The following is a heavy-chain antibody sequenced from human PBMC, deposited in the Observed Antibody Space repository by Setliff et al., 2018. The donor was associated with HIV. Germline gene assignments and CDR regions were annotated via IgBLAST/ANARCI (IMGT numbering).Heavy chain of an antibody. CDR2: IHSGSST. Sequence: GGSLRLSCAASGFTVSNDYMSWVRQAPGRGLEWVSVIHSGSSTYYADSVKGRFIISRDNSKNTLYLQVNSLRAEDAAVYYCARDPGRYNGMDVWGQGTTVTVSS. CDR3: ARDPGRYNGMDV. V-gene: IGHV3-66*01. CDR1: GFTVSNDY. D-gene: IGHD1-20*01. J-gene: IGHJ6*02.